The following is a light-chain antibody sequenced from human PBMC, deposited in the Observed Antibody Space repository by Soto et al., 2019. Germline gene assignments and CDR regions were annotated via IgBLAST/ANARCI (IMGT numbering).Light chain of an antibody. CDR1: QSVSRSY. CDR3: QQYGSSPYT. J-gene: IGKJ2*01. CDR2: DAS. V-gene: IGKV3D-20*01. Sequence: EIVLTQSPATLSLSPGERVTLSCGASQSVSRSYLAWYQHKPGLAPRLLIYDASSRATGIPDRFSGSGSGTDFTLTISRLEPEDFAVYYCQQYGSSPYTFGQGTKLEIK.